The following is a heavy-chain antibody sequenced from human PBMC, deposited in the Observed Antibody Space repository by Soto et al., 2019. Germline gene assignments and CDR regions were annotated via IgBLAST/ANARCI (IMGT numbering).Heavy chain of an antibody. D-gene: IGHD6-13*01. Sequence: QVQLQQSGPGLVKPSQTLSLTCAISGDSVSSNSAAWNWIRQSPSRGLEWLGRTYYRSKWYNDYTVSVDSRXXIXPXXSKNQFSLQLNSVTPEDTALYFCARYIAATGYFDYWGQGTLVTVSS. CDR2: TYYRSKWYN. CDR1: GDSVSSNSAA. V-gene: IGHV6-1*01. J-gene: IGHJ4*02. CDR3: ARYIAATGYFDY.